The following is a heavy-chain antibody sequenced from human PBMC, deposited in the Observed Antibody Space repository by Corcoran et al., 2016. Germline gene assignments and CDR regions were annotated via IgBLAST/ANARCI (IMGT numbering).Heavy chain of an antibody. CDR2: ISSSSSTI. D-gene: IGHD1-1*01. J-gene: IGHJ6*02. CDR1: GFTFSSYS. Sequence: EVQLVESGGGLVQPGGSLRLSCAASGFTFSSYSMNWVRQAPGKGLEWVSYISSSSSTIYYADSVKGRFTISRDNAKNSLYLQMNSLRAEDTAVYYCRGGVVEPRDTLDVWGQGTTVTVSS. V-gene: IGHV3-48*04. CDR3: RGGVVEPRDTLDV.